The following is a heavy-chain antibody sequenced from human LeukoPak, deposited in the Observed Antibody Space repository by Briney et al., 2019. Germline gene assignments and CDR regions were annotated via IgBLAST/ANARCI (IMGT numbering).Heavy chain of an antibody. CDR1: GGSISSGSYY. V-gene: IGHV4-61*02. J-gene: IGHJ5*02. Sequence: ASQTLSLTCTVSGGSISSGSYYWSWIRQPAGKGLEWIGRIYTSGSTNYNPSLKSRVTISVDTSKNQFSLKLSSVTAAATAVYYCARSYYYGSGSTKGRISFWFDPWGQGTLVTVSS. D-gene: IGHD3-10*01. CDR3: ARSYYYGSGSTKGRISFWFDP. CDR2: IYTSGST.